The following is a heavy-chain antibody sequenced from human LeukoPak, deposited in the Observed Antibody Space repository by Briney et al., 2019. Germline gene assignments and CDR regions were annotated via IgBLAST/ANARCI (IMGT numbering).Heavy chain of an antibody. CDR3: ARDLSPGMAVAPRWFDP. CDR2: ISAYNGNT. Sequence: GASVKVSCKASGYTFTSYGISWVRQAPGQGLEWMGWISAYNGNTNYAQKLQGRVTMTTDTSTSTAYMELRSLRSDDTAVYYCARDLSPGMAVAPRWFDPWGQGTLVTVSS. D-gene: IGHD6-19*01. V-gene: IGHV1-18*01. J-gene: IGHJ5*02. CDR1: GYTFTSYG.